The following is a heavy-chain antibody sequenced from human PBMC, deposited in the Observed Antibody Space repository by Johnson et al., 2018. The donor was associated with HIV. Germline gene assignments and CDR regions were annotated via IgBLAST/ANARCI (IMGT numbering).Heavy chain of an antibody. CDR1: GFTFSSYW. D-gene: IGHD6-13*01. J-gene: IGHJ3*02. Sequence: VQLVESGGGLVQPGGSLRLSCAASGFTFSSYWVHWVRQAPGKGLVWVSRINSDGSSTSYADSVKGRFTISRDNAKNTLYLQMNSLRAEDTAVYYCASVGGSSWSDAFDIWGQGTMVTVSS. V-gene: IGHV3-74*02. CDR2: INSDGSST. CDR3: ASVGGSSWSDAFDI.